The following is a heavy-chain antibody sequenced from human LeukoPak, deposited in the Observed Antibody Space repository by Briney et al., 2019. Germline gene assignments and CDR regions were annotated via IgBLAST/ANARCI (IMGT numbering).Heavy chain of an antibody. J-gene: IGHJ4*02. D-gene: IGHD3-3*01. CDR1: GYTFTSYD. V-gene: IGHV1-8*03. CDR2: MNPNSGNT. Sequence: AASVKVSCKAPGYTFTSYDINWVRQATGQGLEWMGWMNPNSGNTGYAQKFQGRVTITRNTSISTAYMELSSLRSEDTAVYYCARVADFWSGYYAYWGQGTLVTVSS. CDR3: ARVADFWSGYYAY.